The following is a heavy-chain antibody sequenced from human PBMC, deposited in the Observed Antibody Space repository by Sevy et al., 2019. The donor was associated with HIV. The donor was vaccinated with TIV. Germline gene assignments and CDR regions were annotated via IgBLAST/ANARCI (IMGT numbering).Heavy chain of an antibody. J-gene: IGHJ4*02. CDR2: IWFDGSNT. V-gene: IGHV3-33*01. D-gene: IGHD4-17*01. CDR1: GFTFSTYG. CDR3: ARDLEFYDYGDYGPAFMPDY. Sequence: GGSLRLSCAASGFTFSTYGMHWVRQAPGKGLEWVAVIWFDGSNTYYAASVKGRFTFPRDIAKNTLHLQMNSLRVEDTAVYYCARDLEFYDYGDYGPAFMPDYWGQGTLVTVSS.